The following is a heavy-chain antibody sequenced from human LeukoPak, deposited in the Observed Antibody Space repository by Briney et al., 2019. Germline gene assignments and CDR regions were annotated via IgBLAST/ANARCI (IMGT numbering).Heavy chain of an antibody. Sequence: GGPVTLPCSPSGLPFNSYGMRGLGQAPGQGVEWVSSITDSGSTTYYADSVKGRFTISKDNSRNTLYLQMNSLRAEDTAIYYCAKLSGDTDPWWGRGTLVTVSS. V-gene: IGHV3-23*01. D-gene: IGHD5-18*01. J-gene: IGHJ4*02. CDR3: AKLSGDTDPW. CDR2: ITDSGSTT. CDR1: GLPFNSYG.